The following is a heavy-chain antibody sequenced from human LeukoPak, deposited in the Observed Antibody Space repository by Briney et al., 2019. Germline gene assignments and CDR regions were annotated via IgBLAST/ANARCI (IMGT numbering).Heavy chain of an antibody. Sequence: GGSLRLSCAASGFTFSSYGMHWVRQAPGKGLEWVAVISYDGSNKYYADSVKGRFTISRDNSKNTLYLQMNSLRAEDTAVYCCAKGELDYGGKLPEVGKDWFDPWGQGTLVTVSS. CDR2: ISYDGSNK. CDR3: AKGELDYGGKLPEVGKDWFDP. D-gene: IGHD4-23*01. V-gene: IGHV3-30*18. J-gene: IGHJ5*02. CDR1: GFTFSSYG.